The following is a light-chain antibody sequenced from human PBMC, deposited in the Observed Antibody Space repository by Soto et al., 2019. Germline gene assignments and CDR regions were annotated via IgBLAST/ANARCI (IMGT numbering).Light chain of an antibody. Sequence: QSVLTQPPSVSGAPGQRVTISCTGSSSNIGARYDVHWYQQLPGTAPKLLIYGNSIRPLGVPDRFSGSKSGTSASLAITGLQADDEADYYCQSYDSSLRAVIFGGGTKLTVL. CDR2: GNS. J-gene: IGLJ2*01. V-gene: IGLV1-40*01. CDR1: SSNIGARYD. CDR3: QSYDSSLRAVI.